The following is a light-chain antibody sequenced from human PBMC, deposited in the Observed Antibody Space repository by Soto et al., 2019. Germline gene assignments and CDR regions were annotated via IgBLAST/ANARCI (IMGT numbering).Light chain of an antibody. CDR1: SSNIGAGYD. J-gene: IGLJ3*02. Sequence: QSVLTQPPSVSGAPGQRVTISCTGSSSNIGAGYDVHWYQQLPGTAPKLLIYGNSNRPSGVPDRFSGSKSGTSASLAITGHHAEDADDYYCQSYVSSLSGWVFGGGTKLTVL. CDR3: QSYVSSLSGWV. V-gene: IGLV1-40*01. CDR2: GNS.